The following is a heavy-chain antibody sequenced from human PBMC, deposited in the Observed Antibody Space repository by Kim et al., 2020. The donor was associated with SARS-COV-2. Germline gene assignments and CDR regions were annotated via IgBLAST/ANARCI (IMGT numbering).Heavy chain of an antibody. CDR1: GYTFTSYT. D-gene: IGHD2-15*01. V-gene: IGHV1-8*02. CDR3: ARGGFRWFVGLLSDYYFYY. Sequence: ASVKVSCKASGYTFTSYTINWVRQAPGQGLEWMGRINPSSGKTNYAQNFQGRVTMTRDTSTSTAYMELRSLRSEDTAVYYCARGGFRWFVGLLSDYYFYY. CDR2: INPSSGKT. J-gene: IGHJ6*01.